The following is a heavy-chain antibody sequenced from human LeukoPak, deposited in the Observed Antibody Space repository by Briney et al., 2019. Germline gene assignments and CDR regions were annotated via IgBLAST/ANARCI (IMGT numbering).Heavy chain of an antibody. V-gene: IGHV1-2*04. CDR1: GYTFTSYG. D-gene: IGHD6-19*01. J-gene: IGHJ4*02. CDR2: INPNSGGT. CDR3: ARYGGGSGYDF. Sequence: GASVKVSCKASGYTFTSYGISWVRQAPGQGLEWMGWINPNSGGTNYAQKFQGWVTMTRDTSISTAYMELSRLRSDDTAVYYCARYGGGSGYDFWGQGTLVTVSS.